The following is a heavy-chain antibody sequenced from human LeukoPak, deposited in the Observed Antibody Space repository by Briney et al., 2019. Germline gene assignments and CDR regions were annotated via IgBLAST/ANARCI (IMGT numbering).Heavy chain of an antibody. CDR2: IYYSGST. V-gene: IGHV4-59*02. D-gene: IGHD4-23*01. J-gene: IGHJ4*02. Sequence: SETLSLTCTVSGGSVSSYYWSWIRQPPGKGLEWIGYIYYSGSTNYNPSLKSRVTISVDTSKNQFSLKLSSVTAADTAVYYCARVQAYGGKGYFDYWGQGTLVTVSS. CDR3: ARVQAYGGKGYFDY. CDR1: GGSVSSYY.